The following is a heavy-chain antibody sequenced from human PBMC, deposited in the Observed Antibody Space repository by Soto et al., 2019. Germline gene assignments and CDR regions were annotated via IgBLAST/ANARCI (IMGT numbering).Heavy chain of an antibody. V-gene: IGHV3-33*01. CDR2: IWYDGSNK. CDR1: GFTFSSYG. J-gene: IGHJ6*02. CDR3: ARDALYSCPYYYYGMDV. D-gene: IGHD2-15*01. Sequence: QVQLVESGGGVVQPGRSLRLSCAASGFTFSSYGMHWVRQAPGKGLEWVAVIWYDGSNKYYADSVKGRFTISRDNSKNTLYLQMNGLGAEDTAVYYCARDALYSCPYYYYGMDVWGQGTTVTVSS.